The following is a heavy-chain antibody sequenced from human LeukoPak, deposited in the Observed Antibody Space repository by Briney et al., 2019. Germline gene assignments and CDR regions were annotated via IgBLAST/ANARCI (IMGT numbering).Heavy chain of an antibody. CDR1: GYTFTGYY. D-gene: IGHD3-22*01. Sequence: ASVKVSCKASGYTFTGYYMPWVRQAPGQGLEWMGWINPNSGGTNYAQKFQGRVTMTRDTSISTAYMELSRLRSDDTAVYYCARDLAGYYDSSGYYGYWGQGTLVTVSS. J-gene: IGHJ4*02. CDR2: INPNSGGT. V-gene: IGHV1-2*02. CDR3: ARDLAGYYDSSGYYGY.